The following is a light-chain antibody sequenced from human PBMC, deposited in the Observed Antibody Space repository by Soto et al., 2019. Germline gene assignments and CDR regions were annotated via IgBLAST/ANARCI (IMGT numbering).Light chain of an antibody. V-gene: IGKV1-5*03. CDR1: QNINIW. J-gene: IGKJ1*01. CDR2: KAS. Sequence: DLQMTQSPSTLSASVGDRVTITCRASQNINIWLAWYQQKPGTAPKLLIYKASTLESGVPSRFSGNGSGADFPLTISRLQPDDSETYYCQQYNGLPTWTFGQGTKVEMK. CDR3: QQYNGLPTWT.